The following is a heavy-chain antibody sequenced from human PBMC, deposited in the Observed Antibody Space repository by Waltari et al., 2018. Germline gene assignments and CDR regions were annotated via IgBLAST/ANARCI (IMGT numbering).Heavy chain of an antibody. J-gene: IGHJ4*02. CDR1: GFTFSSYS. CDR3: ARTLTYYYDSSGYLPRPPFDY. V-gene: IGHV3-21*01. CDR2: ISSSSSYI. D-gene: IGHD3-22*01. Sequence: EVQLVESGGGLVKPGGSLRLSCAASGFTFSSYSMNWVRQAPGKGLEWVSSISSSSSYIYYADSVKGRFTISRDNAKNSLYLQMNSLRAEDTAVYYCARTLTYYYDSSGYLPRPPFDYWGQGTLVTVSS.